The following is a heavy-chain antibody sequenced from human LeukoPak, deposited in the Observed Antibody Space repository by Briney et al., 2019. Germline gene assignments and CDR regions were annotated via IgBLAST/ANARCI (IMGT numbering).Heavy chain of an antibody. CDR2: MYHSGIT. CDR3: ARGSYYDFWSGYGKGSDYYYYMDV. D-gene: IGHD3-3*01. V-gene: IGHV4-38-2*01. Sequence: SETLSLTCAVSDYSITSGHHWGWIRRPPGKGLEWIGSMYHSGITYYNPSLKSRVTMSVDTSKNQFSLKLSSVTAADTAVYYCARGSYYDFWSGYGKGSDYYYYMDVWGKGTTVTVSS. J-gene: IGHJ6*03. CDR1: DYSITSGHH.